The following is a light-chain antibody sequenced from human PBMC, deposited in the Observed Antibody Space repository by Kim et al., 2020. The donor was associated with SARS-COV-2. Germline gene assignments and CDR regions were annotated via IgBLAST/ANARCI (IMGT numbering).Light chain of an antibody. Sequence: SYELTQPPSVSVAPGETARITCGGKNIGTTHVHWYRQKPGQAPVLVIYYNSDRPSGIPERFSGSNSGTTATLTISRVEAGDEADYYCQVWDSGDYFYVVFGGGTQLTVL. J-gene: IGLJ2*01. CDR3: QVWDSGDYFYVV. V-gene: IGLV3-21*01. CDR2: YNS. CDR1: NIGTTH.